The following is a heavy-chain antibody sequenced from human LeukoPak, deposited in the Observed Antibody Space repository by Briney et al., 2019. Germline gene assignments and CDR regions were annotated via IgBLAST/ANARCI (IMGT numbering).Heavy chain of an antibody. CDR1: GGSINYYY. D-gene: IGHD3-10*01. V-gene: IGHV4-59*01. Sequence: SETLSLTCTVSGGSINYYYWMWTRQPPGKGLEWIGYIYYSGGTHYNPSLKSRVTMLVDTSKNQFSLKLTAVTAADTAVYYCARSGRGNSAGFDCWGQGTLVTVSS. CDR2: IYYSGGT. J-gene: IGHJ4*02. CDR3: ARSGRGNSAGFDC.